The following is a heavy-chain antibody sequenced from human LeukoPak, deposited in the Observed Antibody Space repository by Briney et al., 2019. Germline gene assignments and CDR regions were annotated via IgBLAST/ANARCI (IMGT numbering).Heavy chain of an antibody. CDR3: ASAKGSGYYGSGSYYSPPGAGLQDYYYMDV. Sequence: GASVKVSCKASGYTFTGYYMHWVRQAPGQGLEWMGWINLNSGGTNYAQKFQGRVTMTRDTSISTAYMELSRLRSDDTAVYYCASAKGSGYYGSGSYYSPPGAGLQDYYYMDVWGKGTTVTVSS. D-gene: IGHD3-10*01. J-gene: IGHJ6*03. CDR1: GYTFTGYY. CDR2: INLNSGGT. V-gene: IGHV1-2*02.